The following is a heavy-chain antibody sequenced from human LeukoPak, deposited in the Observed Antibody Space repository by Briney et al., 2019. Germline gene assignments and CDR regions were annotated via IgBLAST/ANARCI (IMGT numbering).Heavy chain of an antibody. V-gene: IGHV3-33*01. Sequence: QPGGSLRLSCAASGFTFSSYGMHWVRQAPGKGLEWVAVIWYDGSNKYYADSVKGRFTISRDNSKNTLYLQMNSLRAEDTAVYYCARESMVRGSDYFDYWGQGTLVTVSS. CDR1: GFTFSSYG. J-gene: IGHJ4*02. CDR2: IWYDGSNK. D-gene: IGHD3-10*01. CDR3: ARESMVRGSDYFDY.